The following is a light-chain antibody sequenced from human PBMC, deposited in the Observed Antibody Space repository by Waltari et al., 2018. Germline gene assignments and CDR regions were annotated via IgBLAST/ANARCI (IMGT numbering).Light chain of an antibody. Sequence: QSALTQPASVSGSPGQSITISCTGTSSDVGRYNLVSWYQQHPGQAPKPMIYEVTKRPYGVSNRFSGSKAGNTASLTISGLQAEDEGEYYCCSYAGSSTFVVFGGGTKLTVL. V-gene: IGLV2-23*02. J-gene: IGLJ2*01. CDR1: SSDVGRYNL. CDR2: EVT. CDR3: CSYAGSSTFVV.